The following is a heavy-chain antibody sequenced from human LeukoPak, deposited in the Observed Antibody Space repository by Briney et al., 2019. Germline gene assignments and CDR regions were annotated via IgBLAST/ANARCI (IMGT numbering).Heavy chain of an antibody. CDR1: GGSISSGGYY. V-gene: IGHV4-31*03. CDR3: ARGEDSSGYYQNDY. J-gene: IGHJ4*02. Sequence: PSGTLSLTCTVSGGSISSGGYYWSWIRQHPGKGLEWIGYIYYSGSTYYNPSLKSRVTISVDTSKNQFSLKLSSVTAADTAVYYCARGEDSSGYYQNDYWGQGTLVTVSS. D-gene: IGHD3-22*01. CDR2: IYYSGST.